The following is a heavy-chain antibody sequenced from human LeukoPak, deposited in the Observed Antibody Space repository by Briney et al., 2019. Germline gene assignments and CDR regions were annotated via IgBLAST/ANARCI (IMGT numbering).Heavy chain of an antibody. CDR3: ARHTGYNNGAVHNVYMDV. CDR2: IYPGDSDT. Sequence: GESLKISCKGSGYRFTSYWNGWVRQMPGKGLGWVGIIYPGDSDTRYSPSFQGQVTISADKSISTAYLQWNSLKASDTAMYYCARHTGYNNGAVHNVYMDVWGRGTTVTVSS. J-gene: IGHJ6*03. D-gene: IGHD5-12*01. CDR1: GYRFTSYW. V-gene: IGHV5-51*01.